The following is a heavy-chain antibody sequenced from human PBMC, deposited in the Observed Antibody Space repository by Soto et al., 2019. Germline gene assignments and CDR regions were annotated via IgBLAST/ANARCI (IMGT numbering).Heavy chain of an antibody. CDR2: IWYDGSNK. J-gene: IGHJ3*02. D-gene: IGHD3-22*01. CDR3: ARDRPGHYYDSSGYSHPPQAFDI. Sequence: QVQLVESGGGVVQPGRSLRLSCAASGFTFSSYGMHWVRQAPGKGLEWVAVIWYDGSNKYYADSVKGRFTISRDNSKNPLYLQMNSLRAEDTAVYYCARDRPGHYYDSSGYSHPPQAFDIWGQGTMVTVSS. V-gene: IGHV3-33*01. CDR1: GFTFSSYG.